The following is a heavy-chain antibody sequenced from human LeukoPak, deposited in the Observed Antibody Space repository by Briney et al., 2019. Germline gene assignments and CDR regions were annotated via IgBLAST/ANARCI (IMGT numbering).Heavy chain of an antibody. J-gene: IGHJ4*02. Sequence: GESLKISCKGSGYSFTSYWIGWVRQMPGKGLEWMGIIYPGDSDTRYSPSFQGQVTISADKSISTAYLQWSSLKASDTAMYYCARRVGSRDGYRGPFDYWGQGTLVTVSS. V-gene: IGHV5-51*01. CDR3: ARRVGSRDGYRGPFDY. CDR2: IYPGDSDT. D-gene: IGHD5-24*01. CDR1: GYSFTSYW.